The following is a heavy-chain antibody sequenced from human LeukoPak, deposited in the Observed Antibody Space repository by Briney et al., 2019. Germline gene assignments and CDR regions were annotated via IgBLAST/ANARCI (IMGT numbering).Heavy chain of an antibody. V-gene: IGHV3-66*01. CDR1: GFTVSSNY. CDR3: ARGRRTTTLDY. D-gene: IGHD4-11*01. CDR2: IYSGGST. J-gene: IGHJ4*02. Sequence: GGSLRLSCAASGFTVSSNYMSWVRQAPGKGLEWVSVIYSGGSTYYADSVKGRFTISRDNSKNTLYLQMNSLRAEDTAVYYCARGRRTTTLDYWGQGTLVTVSS.